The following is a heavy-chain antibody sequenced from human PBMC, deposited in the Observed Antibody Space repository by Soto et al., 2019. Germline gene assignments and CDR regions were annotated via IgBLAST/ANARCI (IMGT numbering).Heavy chain of an antibody. CDR2: ISYDGSNK. CDR3: AKDKHIVVVTAPFAY. Sequence: QVQLVESGGGVVQPGRSLRLSCAASGFTFSSYGMHWVRQAPGKGLEWVAVISYDGSNKYYADSVKGRFTISRDNSKNTLYLLMNSLRAEDTAVYYCAKDKHIVVVTAPFAYWGQGTLVTVSS. J-gene: IGHJ4*02. V-gene: IGHV3-30*18. D-gene: IGHD2-21*02. CDR1: GFTFSSYG.